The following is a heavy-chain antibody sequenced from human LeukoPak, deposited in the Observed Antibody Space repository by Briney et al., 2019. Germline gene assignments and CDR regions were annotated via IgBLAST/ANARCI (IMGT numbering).Heavy chain of an antibody. CDR2: INPNSGGT. V-gene: IGHV1-2*02. CDR3: ARDIEPISGSYYNPSLFFDY. CDR1: GYTFTGYY. J-gene: IGHJ4*02. D-gene: IGHD3-10*01. Sequence: GASVKVSCKASGYTFTGYYMHWVRQAPGQGLEWMGWINPNSGGTNYAQKFQGRVTMTRDTSISTAYMELSRLRSDDTAVYYCARDIEPISGSYYNPSLFFDYWGQGTLVTVSS.